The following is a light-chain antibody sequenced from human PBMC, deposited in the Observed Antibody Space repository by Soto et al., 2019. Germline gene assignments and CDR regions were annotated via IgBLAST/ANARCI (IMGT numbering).Light chain of an antibody. J-gene: IGLJ3*02. V-gene: IGLV1-44*01. CDR2: SNN. CDR1: RSNIGSNT. CDR3: AAWDDSLNGLV. Sequence: QSVLTQPPSASGTPGQRVTISCSGSRSNIGSNTVNWYQQLPGTAPKLLINSNNERPSGVPDRISGSKSGTSASLAISGLQSEDEADYYCAAWDDSLNGLVFGGGTQLTVL.